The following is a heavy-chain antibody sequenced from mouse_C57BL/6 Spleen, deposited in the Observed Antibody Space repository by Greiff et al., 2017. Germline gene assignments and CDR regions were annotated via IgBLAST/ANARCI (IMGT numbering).Heavy chain of an antibody. J-gene: IGHJ2*01. CDR3: ASPPYYGNYYFDY. CDR1: GYTFTDYN. CDR2: INPNNGGT. D-gene: IGHD2-10*01. Sequence: EVQVVESGPELVKPGASVKMSCKASGYTFTDYNMHWVKQSHGKSLEWIGYINPNNGGTSYNQKFKGKATLTVNKSSSTAYMELRSLTSEDSAVYYCASPPYYGNYYFDYWGQGTTLTVSS. V-gene: IGHV1-22*01.